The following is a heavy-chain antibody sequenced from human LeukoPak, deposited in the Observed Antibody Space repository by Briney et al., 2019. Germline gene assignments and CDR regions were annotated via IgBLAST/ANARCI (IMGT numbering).Heavy chain of an antibody. D-gene: IGHD3-10*01. V-gene: IGHV4-34*01. J-gene: IGHJ4*02. Sequence: PSETLSLTCAVYGGSFSGYYWSWLRQPPGKGLEWFGEINHSGSTNYNPSLKSRVTISVDTSKNQFSLKLSSVTAADTAVYYCARLGHYYGSGSYYSPPLFYRRYFDYWGQGTLVTVSS. CDR3: ARLGHYYGSGSYYSPPLFYRRYFDY. CDR1: GGSFSGYY. CDR2: INHSGST.